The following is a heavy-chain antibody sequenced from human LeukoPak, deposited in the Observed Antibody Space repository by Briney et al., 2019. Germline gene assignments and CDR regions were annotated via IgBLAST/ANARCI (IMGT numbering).Heavy chain of an antibody. CDR2: ISSSSSYI. V-gene: IGHV3-21*01. CDR3: ARDPEAGTDNGFDI. D-gene: IGHD6-19*01. CDR1: GLSVRSDN. J-gene: IGHJ3*02. Sequence: LTCVADGLSVRSDNMKWVRQARMNELEWVSSISSSSSYIYYADSVKGRFTISRDNAKNSLFLQMHSLRAEDTAVYYCARDPEAGTDNGFDIWGQGTMVTVSS.